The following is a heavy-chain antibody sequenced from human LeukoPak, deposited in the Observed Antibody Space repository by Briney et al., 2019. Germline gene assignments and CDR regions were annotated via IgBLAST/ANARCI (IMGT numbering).Heavy chain of an antibody. CDR2: IHYSGDS. Sequence: PSETLSLTCSVSGASISSDYWSWIRQPPGKGLEWMGYIHYSGDSNYNPSLKSRVTMSVDTSKNQFSLKLSSVTAADTAVYYCARDRGKGATRFDYWGQGTLVTVSS. CDR3: ARDRGKGATRFDY. D-gene: IGHD1-26*01. CDR1: GASISSDY. J-gene: IGHJ4*02. V-gene: IGHV4-59*12.